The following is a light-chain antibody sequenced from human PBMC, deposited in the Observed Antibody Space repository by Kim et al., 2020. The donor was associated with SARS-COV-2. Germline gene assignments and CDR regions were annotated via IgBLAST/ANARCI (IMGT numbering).Light chain of an antibody. CDR2: DAS. CDR3: QQYQNWPPIT. J-gene: IGKJ5*01. CDR1: QRVNSN. Sequence: SPGERATLSCRASQRVNSNVAWYQQKPGQAPRLLIYDASTRATGVPARFSGTGSGTEFTLTISSLQSEDFATYYCQQYQNWPPITFGQGTRLEIK. V-gene: IGKV3-15*01.